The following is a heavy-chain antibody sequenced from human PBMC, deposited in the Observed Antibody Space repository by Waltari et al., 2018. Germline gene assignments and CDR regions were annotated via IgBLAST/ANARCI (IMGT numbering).Heavy chain of an antibody. Sequence: QVQLVQSGAEVKKPGASVKVSCKASGYTFTGYYMHWVRPAPGPGLEWMGWINPNSGGTNYAQKFQGRVTMTRDTSISTAYMELSRLRSDDTAVYYCARDYLDVVVAATRDNWFDPWGQGTLVTVSS. CDR3: ARDYLDVVVAATRDNWFDP. D-gene: IGHD2-15*01. CDR1: GYTFTGYY. CDR2: INPNSGGT. J-gene: IGHJ5*02. V-gene: IGHV1-2*02.